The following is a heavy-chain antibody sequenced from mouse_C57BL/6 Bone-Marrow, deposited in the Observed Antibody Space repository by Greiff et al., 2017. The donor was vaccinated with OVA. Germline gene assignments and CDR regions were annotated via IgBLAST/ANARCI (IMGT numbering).Heavy chain of an antibody. CDR1: GYTFTDYN. CDR3: ARSGYYGSSYWFAY. D-gene: IGHD1-1*01. V-gene: IGHV1-18*01. CDR2: INPNNGGT. J-gene: IGHJ3*01. Sequence: VQLQQSGPELVKPGASVKIPCKASGYTFTDYNMDWVKQSHGKSLEWIGDINPNNGGTIYNQKFKGKATLTVDKSSSTASMELRSLTSEDTAVYYCARSGYYGSSYWFAYWGQGTLVTVSA.